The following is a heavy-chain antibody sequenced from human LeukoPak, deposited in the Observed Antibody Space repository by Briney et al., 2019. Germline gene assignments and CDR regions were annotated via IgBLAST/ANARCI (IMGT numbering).Heavy chain of an antibody. CDR1: GFTVSSNY. V-gene: IGHV3-53*04. Sequence: GGSLRLSCAASGFTVSSNYMSWVRQAPGKGLEWVSVIYNGGSTYYADSVKGRFTISRHNSKNTLYLQMNSLRAEDTAVYYCARTTQGNYYDSSGYYYGDWYFDLWGRGTLVTVSS. D-gene: IGHD3-22*01. CDR2: IYNGGST. CDR3: ARTTQGNYYDSSGYYYGDWYFDL. J-gene: IGHJ2*01.